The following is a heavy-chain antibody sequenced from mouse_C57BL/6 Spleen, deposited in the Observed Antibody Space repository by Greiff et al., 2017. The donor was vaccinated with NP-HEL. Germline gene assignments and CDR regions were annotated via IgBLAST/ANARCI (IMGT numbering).Heavy chain of an antibody. CDR3: ASLTDGFAY. J-gene: IGHJ3*01. V-gene: IGHV2-6*01. CDR1: GFSLTSYG. Sequence: VKLVESGPGLVAPSQSLSITCTVSGFSLTSYGVDWVRQSPGKGLEWLGVIWGVGSTNYNSALKSRLSISKDNSKSQVFLKMNSLQTDDTAMYYCASLTDGFAYWGQGTLVTVSA. D-gene: IGHD4-1*01. CDR2: IWGVGST.